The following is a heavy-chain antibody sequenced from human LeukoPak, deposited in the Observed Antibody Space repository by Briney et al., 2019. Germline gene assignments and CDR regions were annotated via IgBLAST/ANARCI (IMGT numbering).Heavy chain of an antibody. V-gene: IGHV4-59*08. D-gene: IGHD6-19*01. J-gene: IGHJ4*02. CDR2: IHYSGTT. Sequence: PSETLSLTCTVSGGSITSYYWSWIRQPPGKGLEWIGYIHYSGTTNYNPSLKSRVTISVDTSKDQFSLKLNPVTAADTAVYYCARRAGSGWYFDYWGQGTLVTVSS. CDR1: GGSITSYY. CDR3: ARRAGSGWYFDY.